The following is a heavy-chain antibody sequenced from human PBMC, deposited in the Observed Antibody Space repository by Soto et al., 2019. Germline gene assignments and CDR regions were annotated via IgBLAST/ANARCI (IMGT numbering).Heavy chain of an antibody. Sequence: GASVKVSCKASGGTFSSYAISWVRQAPGQGLEWMGGIIPIFGTANYAQKFQGRVTITADKSTSTAYMGLSSLRSEDTAVYYCARDQDIVVVPAALETYYYYYGMDVWGQGTTVTVSS. CDR2: IIPIFGTA. D-gene: IGHD2-2*01. V-gene: IGHV1-69*06. CDR1: GGTFSSYA. J-gene: IGHJ6*02. CDR3: ARDQDIVVVPAALETYYYYYGMDV.